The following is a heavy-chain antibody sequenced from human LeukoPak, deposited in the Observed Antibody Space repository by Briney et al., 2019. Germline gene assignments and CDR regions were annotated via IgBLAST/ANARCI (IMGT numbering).Heavy chain of an antibody. Sequence: GASVKVSCKASGGTFSSYAISWVRQAPGQGLEWMGGIIPIFGTANYAQKFQGRVTITTDESTSTAYMELSSLRSEDTAVYYCATGAQYGLRGVPYFYYMHVWGTGTTVTVSS. D-gene: IGHD3-10*01. CDR3: ATGAQYGLRGVPYFYYMHV. CDR2: IIPIFGTA. CDR1: GGTFSSYA. V-gene: IGHV1-69*05. J-gene: IGHJ6*03.